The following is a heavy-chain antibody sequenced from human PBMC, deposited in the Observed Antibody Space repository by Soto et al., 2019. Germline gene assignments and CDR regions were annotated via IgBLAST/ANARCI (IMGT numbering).Heavy chain of an antibody. D-gene: IGHD4-17*01. CDR3: ARDDYGGNYVIDY. J-gene: IGHJ4*02. CDR1: GGSFSGYY. V-gene: IGHV4-34*01. CDR2: INHSGST. Sequence: SETLSLACTVYGGSFSGYYWSCIRQPPGKGREWIGEINHSGSTNYNPSLKSRVTISVDTSKNQFSLKLSSVTAADTAVYYCARDDYGGNYVIDYWGQGTLVT.